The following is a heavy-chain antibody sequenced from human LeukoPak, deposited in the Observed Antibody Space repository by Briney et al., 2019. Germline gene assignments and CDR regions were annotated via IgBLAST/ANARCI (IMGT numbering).Heavy chain of an antibody. CDR3: ARVTNSYGGNSDF. J-gene: IGHJ4*02. CDR2: ISSYGDNT. CDR1: GFTFSDYT. V-gene: IGHV3-64*01. Sequence: PGGSLRLSCVASGFTFSDYTMHWVRQAPGKGLEYVSAISSYGDNTYYANSVKGRFTISRDHSKNTLYLQMGSLRADDMAVYYCARVTNSYGGNSDFWGQGTLVTVSS. D-gene: IGHD4-23*01.